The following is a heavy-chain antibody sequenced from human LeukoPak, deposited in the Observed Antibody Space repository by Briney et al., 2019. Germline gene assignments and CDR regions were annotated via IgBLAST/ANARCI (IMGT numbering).Heavy chain of an antibody. V-gene: IGHV3-48*03. CDR2: ISSTGNTV. J-gene: IGHJ6*04. D-gene: IGHD2-15*01. CDR1: GFTFSSYE. CDR3: TKETPQMDV. Sequence: PGGSLRLSCAASGFTFSSYEMNWVRQAPGQGLEWVAYISSTGNTVHYAGSVKGRFTISRDNAKNSLYLQMNRLRAEDTAVYYCTKETPQMDVWGKGTTLTVSS.